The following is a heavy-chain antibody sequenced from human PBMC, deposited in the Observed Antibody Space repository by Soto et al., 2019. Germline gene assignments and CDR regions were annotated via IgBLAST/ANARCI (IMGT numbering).Heavy chain of an antibody. CDR3: AGDLGGYDRVDL. CDR1: GFSFIDYT. D-gene: IGHD5-12*01. CDR2: ISSDGGYI. Sequence: EVHLVESGGGLVKPGGSLRLSCAVSGFSFIDYTMAWVRQTPGNGLEWVSSISSDGGYITYADSFKGRFTISRDDAKESVFLRPDSLRLEDTALYYCAGDLGGYDRVDLWGQGTLVTVSS. J-gene: IGHJ5*02. V-gene: IGHV3-21*01.